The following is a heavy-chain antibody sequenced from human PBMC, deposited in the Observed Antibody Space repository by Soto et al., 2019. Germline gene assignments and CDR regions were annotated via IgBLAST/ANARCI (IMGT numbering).Heavy chain of an antibody. Sequence: KPSETLSLTCSVSGFAISRGYYWSWVRQPPGKGLEWIGSIYPSVSSYHNPSLATRLRLSIDTSKNQFTLNLTSVTAADTALYFCAREKVGTTFFDNWGQGIQLTVSS. J-gene: IGHJ4*02. V-gene: IGHV4-38-2*02. D-gene: IGHD1-1*01. CDR2: IYPSVSS. CDR1: GFAISRGYY. CDR3: AREKVGTTFFDN.